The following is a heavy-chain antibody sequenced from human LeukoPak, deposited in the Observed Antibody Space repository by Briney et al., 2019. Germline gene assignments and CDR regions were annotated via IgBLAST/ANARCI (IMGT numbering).Heavy chain of an antibody. CDR3: ARLASSASYYFDY. Sequence: SETLSLTCAVSGYSISSGYYWGRIRQPPGKGLEWIGHIFHGGTTYYNPSLKSRVTMSLDKSKNHFSLNLSSVTAADTAVYYCARLASSASYYFDYWGQGTLVSVSS. CDR2: IFHGGTT. CDR1: GYSISSGYY. D-gene: IGHD3-22*01. V-gene: IGHV4-38-2*01. J-gene: IGHJ4*02.